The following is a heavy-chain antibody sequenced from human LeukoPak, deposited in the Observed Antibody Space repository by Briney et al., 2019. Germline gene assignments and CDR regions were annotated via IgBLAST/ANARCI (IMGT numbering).Heavy chain of an antibody. CDR1: GFTFSSYS. D-gene: IGHD3-22*01. CDR2: ISSSSSYI. Sequence: GGSRRLSCAASGFTFSSYSMNWVRQAPGKGLEWVSSISSSSSYIYYADSVKGRFTISRDNAKNSLYLQMNSLRAEDTAVYYCARDKQYYDSSGYFDYWGQGTLVTVSS. V-gene: IGHV3-21*01. CDR3: ARDKQYYDSSGYFDY. J-gene: IGHJ4*02.